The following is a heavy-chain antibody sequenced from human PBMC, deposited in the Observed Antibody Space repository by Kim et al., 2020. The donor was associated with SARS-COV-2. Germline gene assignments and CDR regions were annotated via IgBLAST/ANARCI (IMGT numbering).Heavy chain of an antibody. V-gene: IGHV4-59*01. CDR1: GGSISSYY. CDR2: IYYSGST. CDR3: AREMTAVAGSFDP. Sequence: SETLSLTCTVSGGSISSYYWSWIRQPPGKGLEWIGYIYYSGSTNYNPSLKSRVTISVDTSKNQFSLKLSSVTAADTAVYYCAREMTAVAGSFDPWGQGTLVTVSS. D-gene: IGHD6-19*01. J-gene: IGHJ5*02.